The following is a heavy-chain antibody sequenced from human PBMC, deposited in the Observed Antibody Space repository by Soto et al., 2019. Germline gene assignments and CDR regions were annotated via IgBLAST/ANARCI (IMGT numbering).Heavy chain of an antibody. CDR3: ARERAAAGLNY. J-gene: IGHJ4*02. CDR1: GFIFSSYG. D-gene: IGHD6-13*01. CDR2: IWYDGSNK. Sequence: QVQLVESGGGVVQPGRSLRLSCAASGFIFSSYGMHWVRQAPGKGLEWVAGIWYDGSNKYYEDSVKGRFTISRDNSKNTLFLQMNSVRADDTAVYYCARERAAAGLNYWGQGTLVTVSS. V-gene: IGHV3-33*01.